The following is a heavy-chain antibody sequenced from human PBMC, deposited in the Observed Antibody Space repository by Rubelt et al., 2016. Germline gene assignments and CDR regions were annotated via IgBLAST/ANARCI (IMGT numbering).Heavy chain of an antibody. CDR1: GYSFTSYN. CDR3: ARGGSGTSSAFDY. Sequence: QVQLVQSGAEVKKPGASVKVSCRAAGYSFTSYNIHWVRQAPGQRLEWMGWMNAANGNTRFSQNFQGRVTITRDTSASTADMELSSLRSEDTAVYYCARGGSGTSSAFDYWGQGTLVAVSS. J-gene: IGHJ4*02. CDR2: MNAANGNT. D-gene: IGHD1-26*01. V-gene: IGHV1-3*01.